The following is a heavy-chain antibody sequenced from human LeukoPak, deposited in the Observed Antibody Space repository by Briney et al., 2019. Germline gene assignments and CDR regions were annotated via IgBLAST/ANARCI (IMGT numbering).Heavy chain of an antibody. J-gene: IGHJ4*02. D-gene: IGHD5-18*01. Sequence: ASVKVSRKASGYTFTSYDMNWVRQATGQGLEWMGWMNPNSGNTGYAQKFQGRVTITRNTSISTAYMELSSLRSEDTAVYYCAVGTAMAPDYWGQGTLVTVSS. CDR1: GYTFTSYD. CDR2: MNPNSGNT. V-gene: IGHV1-8*03. CDR3: AVGTAMAPDY.